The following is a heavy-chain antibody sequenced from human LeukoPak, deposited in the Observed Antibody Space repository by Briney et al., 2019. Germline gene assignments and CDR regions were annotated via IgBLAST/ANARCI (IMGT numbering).Heavy chain of an antibody. CDR1: GYTFTSYA. CDR2: INAGNGNT. D-gene: IGHD1-26*01. Sequence: ASVKVSCKASGYTFTSYAMHWVRQAPGQRLEWMGWINAGNGNTKYSQKFQGRVTITRDTSASTAYMELSSLRSEDTAVYYCAREGGILAAHYYYYYYGMDVWGQGTTVTVSS. CDR3: AREGGILAAHYYYYYYGMDV. V-gene: IGHV1-3*01. J-gene: IGHJ6*02.